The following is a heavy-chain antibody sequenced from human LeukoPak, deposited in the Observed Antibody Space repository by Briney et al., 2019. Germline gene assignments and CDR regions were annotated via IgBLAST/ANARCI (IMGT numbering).Heavy chain of an antibody. V-gene: IGHV3-66*01. Sequence: GGSLRLSCAVSRFTVSSNYMTWVRQAAGKGLEWVSVIYSGGSTYYADSVKGRFTISRDNSENTLYLQMNSLRAEDTAVYYCAKVRWDHRELLLALDYWGQGTLVTVSS. D-gene: IGHD1-26*01. CDR2: IYSGGST. CDR1: RFTVSSNY. J-gene: IGHJ4*02. CDR3: AKVRWDHRELLLALDY.